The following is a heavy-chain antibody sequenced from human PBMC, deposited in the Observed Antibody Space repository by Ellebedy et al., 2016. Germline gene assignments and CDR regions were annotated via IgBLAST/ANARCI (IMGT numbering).Heavy chain of an antibody. CDR3: AAGQFEFDY. Sequence: GGSLRLXCAASGFTFSSYWMSWVRQAPGKGLEWVANIRQDGSEKYYADSVKGRFTISRDNSKNTLYLQMNSLRAEDTAVYYCAAGQFEFDYWGQGTLVTVSS. V-gene: IGHV3-7*02. CDR2: IRQDGSEK. D-gene: IGHD3-16*01. CDR1: GFTFSSYW. J-gene: IGHJ4*02.